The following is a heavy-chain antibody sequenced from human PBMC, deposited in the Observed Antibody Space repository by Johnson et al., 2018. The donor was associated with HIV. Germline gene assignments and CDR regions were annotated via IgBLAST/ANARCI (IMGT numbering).Heavy chain of an antibody. Sequence: QVLLVESGGGLVQPGGSLRLACVASGFTFNRYGLHWVRQAPGKGLEWVATTSFDERGKHYTDSVKGRFTISRDNSKNALYLQLNSLRPEDTAVYYCARDGAIAGAATEALDLWGQGTMVIVSS. J-gene: IGHJ3*01. V-gene: IGHV3-30*04. CDR1: GFTFNRYG. CDR3: ARDGAIAGAATEALDL. CDR2: TSFDERGK. D-gene: IGHD1-26*01.